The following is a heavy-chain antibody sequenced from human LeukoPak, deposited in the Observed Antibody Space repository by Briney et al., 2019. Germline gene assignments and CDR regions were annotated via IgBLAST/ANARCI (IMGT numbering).Heavy chain of an antibody. D-gene: IGHD2-2*01. CDR3: ARERECSTSCAFDS. CDR1: GFTFKSYS. CDR2: ISGSSKYI. J-gene: IGHJ4*02. V-gene: IGHV3-21*01. Sequence: GGSLRLFCAASGFTFKSYSMNWVRQAPGKGLEWVSSISGSSKYIYYADSVKGRFTITRDTARNSLYLQMNSLRGDDTAVYYCARERECSTSCAFDSWGQGTLVTVSS.